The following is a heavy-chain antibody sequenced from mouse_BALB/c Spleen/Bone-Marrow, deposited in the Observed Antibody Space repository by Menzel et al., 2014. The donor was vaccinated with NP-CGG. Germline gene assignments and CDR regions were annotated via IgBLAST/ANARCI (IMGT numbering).Heavy chain of an antibody. CDR2: IDPSDSET. CDR3: ASPSDGNPFAY. V-gene: IGHV1S127*01. J-gene: IGHJ3*01. CDR1: GYSFTSYW. Sequence: GQLQQSGPQLVRPGASVKITCKASGYSFTSYWMHWVKQRPGQGLEWIGMIDPSDSETRLNQKFKDKATLTVDKSSSTAYVQLSSPTSEDSAVYYCASPSDGNPFAYWGQGTLVTVSA. D-gene: IGHD2-1*01.